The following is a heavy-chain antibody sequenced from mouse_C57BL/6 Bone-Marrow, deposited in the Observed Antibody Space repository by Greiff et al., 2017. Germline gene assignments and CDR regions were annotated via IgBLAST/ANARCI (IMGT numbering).Heavy chain of an antibody. Sequence: VQLQQPGAELVRPGSSVKLSCKASGYTFTSYWLHWVKQRPIQGLEWIGNIDPSDSETHYNQKFKDKATLTVDKSSSTAYRQLSSLTSEDSAVYYCARSRDYEAWFAYWGQGTLVTVSA. CDR2: IDPSDSET. CDR3: ARSRDYEAWFAY. CDR1: GYTFTSYW. J-gene: IGHJ3*01. V-gene: IGHV1-52*01. D-gene: IGHD2-4*01.